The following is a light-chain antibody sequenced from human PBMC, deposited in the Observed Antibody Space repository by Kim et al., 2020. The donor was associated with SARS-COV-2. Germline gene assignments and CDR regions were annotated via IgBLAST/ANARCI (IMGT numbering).Light chain of an antibody. CDR3: SSYTSSSTWV. V-gene: IGLV2-14*03. CDR2: DVN. CDR1: SSDVGGYSY. Sequence: GQSLTISCTGTSSDVGGYSYVSWYQQHPGKAPKLMIYDVNKRPSGVSNRFSGSKSGNTASLTISGLQAEDETDYFCSSYTSSSTWVFGGGTKLTVL. J-gene: IGLJ3*02.